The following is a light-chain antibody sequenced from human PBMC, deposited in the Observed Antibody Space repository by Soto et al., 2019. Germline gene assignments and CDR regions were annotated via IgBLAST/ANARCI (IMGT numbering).Light chain of an antibody. Sequence: DIHMTHSPSSLSASVCDTVTITCRASQNIDMYLNWYQQKPGKAPRVLISGASNLQSGVPSRFSGSGSGTDFTLTISSLQPEDFATYYCQQYDNTFGQGTRLEIK. V-gene: IGKV1-39*01. J-gene: IGKJ5*01. CDR2: GAS. CDR1: QNIDMY. CDR3: QQYDNT.